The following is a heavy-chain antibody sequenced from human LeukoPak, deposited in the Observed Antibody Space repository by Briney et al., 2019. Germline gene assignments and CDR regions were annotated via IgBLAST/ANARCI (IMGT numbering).Heavy chain of an antibody. D-gene: IGHD6-19*01. J-gene: IGHJ6*02. CDR2: IIPIFGTA. Sequence: SVKVSYKASGGSFSSYATSWVRQAPGQGLEWMGRIIPIFGTANYAQKFQGRVTITADKSTSTAYMELSSLRSEDTAVYYCARDGAAVADTYYYYGMDVWGQGTTVTVSS. CDR3: ARDGAAVADTYYYYGMDV. CDR1: GGSFSSYA. V-gene: IGHV1-69*06.